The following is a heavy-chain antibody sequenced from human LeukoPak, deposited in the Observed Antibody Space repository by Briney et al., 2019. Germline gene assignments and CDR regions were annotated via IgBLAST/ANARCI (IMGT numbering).Heavy chain of an antibody. J-gene: IGHJ4*02. V-gene: IGHV4-34*01. D-gene: IGHD6-19*01. CDR1: GGSFSGYY. CDR3: ASLRRLGY. CDR2: INHSGST. Sequence: SETLSLTCAVYGGSFSGYYWSWIRHPPEKGLEWIGEINHSGSTNYNPSLKSRVTISVDTSKNQFSLKLSSVTAADTAVYYCASLRRLGYWGQGTLVTVSS.